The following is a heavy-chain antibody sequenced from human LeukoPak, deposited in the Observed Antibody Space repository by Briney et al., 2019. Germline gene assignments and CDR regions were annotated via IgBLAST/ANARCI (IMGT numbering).Heavy chain of an antibody. Sequence: SETLFLTCAVYGGSFSGYYWSWIRQPPGKGLEWIGEINHSGSTNYNPSLKSRVTISVDTSKNQFSLKLSSVTAADTAVYYCARGYGDYVLDYWGQGTLVTASS. CDR3: ARGYGDYVLDY. D-gene: IGHD4-17*01. J-gene: IGHJ4*02. CDR1: GGSFSGYY. CDR2: INHSGST. V-gene: IGHV4-34*01.